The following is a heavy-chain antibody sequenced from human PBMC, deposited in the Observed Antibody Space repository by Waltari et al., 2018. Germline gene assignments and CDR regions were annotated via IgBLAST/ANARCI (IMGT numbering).Heavy chain of an antibody. CDR3: ARGGYSYGYGMDV. CDR1: GYSFSDHH. J-gene: IGHJ6*02. Sequence: QVQLVQSGAEVKNLGASVRVSCQASGYSFSDHHMHWVRQAPGQGLEGWGGISPNNGDTNYAQRFQGWVTMTSDSSISTAYRELNRLRSDDTAVYYCARGGYSYGYGMDVWGQGTTVIVSS. D-gene: IGHD5-12*01. CDR2: ISPNNGDT. V-gene: IGHV1-2*04.